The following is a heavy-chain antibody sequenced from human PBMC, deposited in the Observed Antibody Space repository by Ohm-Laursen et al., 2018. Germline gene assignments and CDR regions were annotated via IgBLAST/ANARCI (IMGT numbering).Heavy chain of an antibody. D-gene: IGHD3-10*01. CDR2: ISGSDGTT. CDR3: AKRSGRGSYSDFDY. Sequence: SLRLSCSASGFTFSTYAMSWVRQAPGKGLEWVSSISGSDGTTHYAASVKGRFTISRDNFNNRLFLQMNSLRVEDTAVYYCAKRSGRGSYSDFDYWGLGTLVTVSS. CDR1: GFTFSTYA. V-gene: IGHV3-23*01. J-gene: IGHJ4*02.